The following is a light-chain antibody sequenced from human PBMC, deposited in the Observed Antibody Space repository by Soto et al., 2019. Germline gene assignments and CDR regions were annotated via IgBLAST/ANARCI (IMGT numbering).Light chain of an antibody. Sequence: QSVLTQPASVSGSPGQSITISCTGTSSDVGGYNYVSWYQQHPGKAPRLMIYDVTSRPSGVSNRFSGSKSGNTASLTISGLQAEDEADYYCSSYTSSSTPVAFGGGTKLTVL. CDR2: DVT. CDR3: SSYTSSSTPVA. J-gene: IGLJ2*01. CDR1: SSDVGGYNY. V-gene: IGLV2-14*01.